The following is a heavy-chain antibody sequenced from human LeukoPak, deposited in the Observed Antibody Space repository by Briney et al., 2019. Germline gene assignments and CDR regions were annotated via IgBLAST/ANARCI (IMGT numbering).Heavy chain of an antibody. V-gene: IGHV4-34*01. CDR3: ARGRSSWYYFDY. Sequence: SETLSLTCAVYGGSFSGYYWSWIRQPPGKGLEWIGEINHSGSTNYNPSLKSRVTISVDTSKNQFSLKLSSVTAVDTAVYYCARGRSSWYYFDYWGQGTLVTVSS. CDR2: INHSGST. J-gene: IGHJ4*02. CDR1: GGSFSGYY. D-gene: IGHD6-13*01.